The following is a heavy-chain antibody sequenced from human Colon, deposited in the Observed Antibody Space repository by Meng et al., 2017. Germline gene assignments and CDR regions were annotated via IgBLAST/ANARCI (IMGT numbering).Heavy chain of an antibody. V-gene: IGHV6-1*01. J-gene: IGHJ4*02. CDR2: TYYRSEWHN. CDR1: GDSVSSNRAL. D-gene: IGHD3-10*01. Sequence: QLQHSRAGHVIPSHTLSLTCAISGDSVSSNRALWHWVRQSPSRGLEWLGQTYYRSEWHNHYGLSVKSRITVNAATSRNHFSLHLNSVTHEDTAVYYCTTWYGEYWGQGTLVTVSS. CDR3: TTWYGEY.